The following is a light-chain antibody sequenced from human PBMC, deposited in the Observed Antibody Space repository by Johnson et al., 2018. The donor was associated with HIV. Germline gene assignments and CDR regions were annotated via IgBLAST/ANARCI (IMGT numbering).Light chain of an antibody. CDR1: SSNIGNNY. Sequence: HSVLTHPPSVSAAPGQKVTISCSGSSSNIGNNYVSWYQQLPGTSPKLLIYENKARPSGIPDRFSGSKSATSATLAITGLQTGDEADYYCGTWDSSLYVFVFGSGTKVTVL. CDR2: ENK. CDR3: GTWDSSLYVFV. V-gene: IGLV1-51*01. J-gene: IGLJ1*01.